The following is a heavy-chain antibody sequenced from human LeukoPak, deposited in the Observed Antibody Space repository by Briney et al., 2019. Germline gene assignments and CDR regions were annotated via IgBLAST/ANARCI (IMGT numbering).Heavy chain of an antibody. D-gene: IGHD2-2*01. CDR1: GFTFSSYS. CDR3: ARDPYCSSTSCSSWHYYYYGMDV. J-gene: IGHJ6*02. V-gene: IGHV3-21*01. CDR2: ISSSSSYI. Sequence: PGGSLRLSCAASGFTFSSYSMNWVRQAPGKGLEWVSSISSSSSYIYYADSVKGRFTISRDNAKNSLYLQMNSLRAEDTAVYYCARDPYCSSTSCSSWHYYYYGMDVWGQGTTVTVSS.